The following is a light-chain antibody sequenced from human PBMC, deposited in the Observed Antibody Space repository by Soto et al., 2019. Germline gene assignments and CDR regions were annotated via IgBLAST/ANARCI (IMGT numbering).Light chain of an antibody. V-gene: IGKV3-20*01. CDR2: DAS. CDR3: QQYGSSLYT. CDR1: QSVSSSY. J-gene: IGKJ2*01. Sequence: EIVLTQSPGTLSLSPGESATLSCRASQSVSSSYLAWYQQKPGQAPRLLIYDASSRATGIPDRFSGSGSGTDFTLTISRLEPEDFAVYYCQQYGSSLYTFGQGTKLEIK.